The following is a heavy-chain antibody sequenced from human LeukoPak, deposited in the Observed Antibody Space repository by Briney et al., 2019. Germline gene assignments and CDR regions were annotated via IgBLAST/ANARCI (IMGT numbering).Heavy chain of an antibody. V-gene: IGHV4-39*01. CDR2: IYYSGST. J-gene: IGHJ4*02. Sequence: SETLSLTCTVSGGSISSSAYYWGWIRQPPGKGLEWIGSIYYSGSTSYNPSLMSRVTISVDASRSQFFLELNSVTAADTAVYYCARYPPGYFVYWGQGTLVTVSS. CDR3: ARYPPGYFVY. CDR1: GGSISSSAYY.